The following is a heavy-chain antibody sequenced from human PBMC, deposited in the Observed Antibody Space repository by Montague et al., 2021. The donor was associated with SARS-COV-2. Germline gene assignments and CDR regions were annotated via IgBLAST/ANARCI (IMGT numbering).Heavy chain of an antibody. J-gene: IGHJ5*02. CDR1: GGSISSSSYF. D-gene: IGHD3-3*01. V-gene: IGHV4-39*01. CDR3: ARQKMGSVTTFGVVMCVRWFDP. Sequence: SETLSLTCTVSGGSISSSSYFWGWIRQPPGKGLEWIGNIYYSGSTYYNPSLKSRVTISVDTSKNQFSLKLSSVTAADTAVYYCARQKMGSVTTFGVVMCVRWFDPWGQGTLVTVSS. CDR2: IYYSGST.